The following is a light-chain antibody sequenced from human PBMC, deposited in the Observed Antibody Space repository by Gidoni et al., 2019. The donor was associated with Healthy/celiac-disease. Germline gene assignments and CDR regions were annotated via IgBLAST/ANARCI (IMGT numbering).Light chain of an antibody. CDR1: ALPKQY. Sequence: SYELTQPPSVSVSPGQTARITCSGDALPKQYAYWYPQKPGQAPVLVIYKDSERPSGLPERFSGSSSGTTVTLTISGVQAEDEADYYCQSADSSGTYGVFGTGTKVTVL. V-gene: IGLV3-25*03. J-gene: IGLJ1*01. CDR2: KDS. CDR3: QSADSSGTYGV.